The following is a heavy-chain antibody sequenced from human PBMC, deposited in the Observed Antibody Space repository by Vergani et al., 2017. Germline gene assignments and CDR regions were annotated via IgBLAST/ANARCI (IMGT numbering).Heavy chain of an antibody. V-gene: IGHV3-30*18. CDR1: GFTFSSYG. Sequence: QVQLVESGGGVVQPGRSLRLSCAASGFTFSSYGMHWVRQAPGKGLEWVAVISYDGSNKYYADSVKGRFTISRDNSKNTLYLQMNSLRAEDTAVYYCAKELGCTVTSDYYYYYGMDVWGQGTTVTVSS. CDR3: AKELGCTVTSDYYYYYGMDV. D-gene: IGHD4-11*01. CDR2: ISYDGSNK. J-gene: IGHJ6*02.